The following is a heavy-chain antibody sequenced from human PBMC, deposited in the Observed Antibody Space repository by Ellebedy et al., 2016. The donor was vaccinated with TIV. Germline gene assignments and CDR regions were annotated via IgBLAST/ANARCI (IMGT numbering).Heavy chain of an antibody. J-gene: IGHJ4*02. CDR3: ARGSCSGGSCYSVDY. V-gene: IGHV3-7*01. CDR1: GFTFSNYW. Sequence: GESLKISCAASGFTFSNYWMSWVRQAPGKGLEWVANIKQDGSENYYVDSVKGRFSISRDNAKNTLYLQMNSLRAEDTAVYYCARGSCSGGSCYSVDYWGQGTLVTVSS. CDR2: IKQDGSEN. D-gene: IGHD2-15*01.